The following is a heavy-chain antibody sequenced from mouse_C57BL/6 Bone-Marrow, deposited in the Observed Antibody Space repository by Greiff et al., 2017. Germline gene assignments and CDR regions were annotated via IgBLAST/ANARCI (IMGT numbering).Heavy chain of an antibody. CDR1: GYTFTSYC. Sequence: VQLQQPGAELVKPGASVKLSCKASGYTFTSYCMHWVKQRPGQGLEWIGMIHPNSGSTNYNEKFKSKATLTVDKSSSTAYMHLSSLTSEDSAVDYCARGEEQRYGYFDYWGQGTTLTVSS. CDR2: IHPNSGST. CDR3: ARGEEQRYGYFDY. V-gene: IGHV1-64*01. J-gene: IGHJ2*01. D-gene: IGHD1-1*01.